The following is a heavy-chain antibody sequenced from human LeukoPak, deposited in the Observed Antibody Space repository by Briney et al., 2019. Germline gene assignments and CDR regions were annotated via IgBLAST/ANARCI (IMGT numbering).Heavy chain of an antibody. V-gene: IGHV3-23*01. Sequence: GGSLRLSCAASGFTFSSYWMSWVRQAPGKGLEWVSAISGSDGSTYYADSVKGRFTISRDNSKNTLYLQMNSLRVEDTAVYYCAKGGTSDYYDSSGYWIDYWGQGTLVTVSS. CDR2: ISGSDGST. J-gene: IGHJ4*02. CDR1: GFTFSSYW. D-gene: IGHD3-22*01. CDR3: AKGGTSDYYDSSGYWIDY.